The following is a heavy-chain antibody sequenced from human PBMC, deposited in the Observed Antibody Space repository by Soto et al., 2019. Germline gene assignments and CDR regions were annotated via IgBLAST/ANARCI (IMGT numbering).Heavy chain of an antibody. Sequence: EVQLVESGGGLVQPGESLKLSCAVSGFTFSGSAMHWVRQASGKGLEWVGRIRSKANNYATAYAASVKGRFTISTDDSKNKAYQQMNSLKSEETAEYYCTRGYGDYVRDYWGQGTLVTVSS. V-gene: IGHV3-73*01. CDR1: GFTFSGSA. J-gene: IGHJ4*02. CDR2: IRSKANNYAT. CDR3: TRGYGDYVRDY. D-gene: IGHD4-17*01.